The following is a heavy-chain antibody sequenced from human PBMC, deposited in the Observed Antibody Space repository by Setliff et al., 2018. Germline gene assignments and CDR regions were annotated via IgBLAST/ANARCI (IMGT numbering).Heavy chain of an antibody. J-gene: IGHJ6*02. CDR2: INPNSGGT. Sequence: ASVKVSCKASGYIFTDYYMHWVRQAPGQELGWMGRINPNSGGTNYAQKFQGRVTMTRDTSIRTTYMELATLRSDDTAVYYCARARHFGMDVWGQGTTVTVSS. V-gene: IGHV1-2*06. CDR3: ARARHFGMDV. CDR1: GYIFTDYY.